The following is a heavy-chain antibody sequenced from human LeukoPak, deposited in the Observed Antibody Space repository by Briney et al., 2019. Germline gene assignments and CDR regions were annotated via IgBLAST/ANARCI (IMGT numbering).Heavy chain of an antibody. CDR1: GASLSVYY. CDR3: ARQRFNYFDS. CDR2: IFHSGST. Sequence: SETLSLTCTVSGASLSVYYWSWIRQPPGKGLEWIGYIFHSGSTYYNPSLKSRVTISIDTSTNHFSLRLNSVTAADTAVYYCARQRFNYFDSWGQGTLVAVSS. D-gene: IGHD3-3*01. V-gene: IGHV4-59*08. J-gene: IGHJ4*02.